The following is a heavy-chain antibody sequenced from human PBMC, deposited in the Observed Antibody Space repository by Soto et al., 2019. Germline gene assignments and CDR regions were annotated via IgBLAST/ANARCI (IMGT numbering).Heavy chain of an antibody. CDR3: ARQLRFLEWLGPRGRYNWFDP. J-gene: IGHJ5*02. V-gene: IGHV4-39*01. D-gene: IGHD3-3*01. CDR2: IYYSGST. CDR1: GGSISSSSYY. Sequence: PSETLSLTCTVSGGSISSSSYYWGWIRQPPGKGLEWIGSIYYSGSTYYNPSLKSRVTISVDTSKNQFSLKLSSVTAADTAVYYCARQLRFLEWLGPRGRYNWFDPWGQGTLVTVSS.